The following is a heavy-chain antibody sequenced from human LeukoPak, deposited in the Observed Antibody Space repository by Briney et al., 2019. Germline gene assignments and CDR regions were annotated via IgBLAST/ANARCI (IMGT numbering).Heavy chain of an antibody. CDR3: AKDRLKDTANFDY. V-gene: IGHV3-30*18. CDR1: GFTFSSYG. Sequence: GGSLRLSCAASGFTFSSYGMHWVRQAPGKGLEWVAVISFDGSNKYYADSVKGRFTISRDNSKNTLYLQMNSLRAEDTAVYYCAKDRLKDTANFDYWGQGTLVTVSS. CDR2: ISFDGSNK. D-gene: IGHD5-18*01. J-gene: IGHJ4*02.